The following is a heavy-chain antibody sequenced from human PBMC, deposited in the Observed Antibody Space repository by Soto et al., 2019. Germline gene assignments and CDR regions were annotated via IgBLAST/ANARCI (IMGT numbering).Heavy chain of an antibody. CDR2: TRNKPNFYTT. V-gene: IGHV3-72*01. CDR3: ARDYDKSGYWDY. Sequence: SLRLSCAASVFTFSDHYMDWVRQPPGKGLEWVGRTRNKPNFYTTEYGASVKGRFTVSRDDSKNSLYLEMNKLRTEDTAVYYCARDYDKSGYWDYWGRGTLVTVSS. J-gene: IGHJ4*02. D-gene: IGHD3-22*01. CDR1: VFTFSDHY.